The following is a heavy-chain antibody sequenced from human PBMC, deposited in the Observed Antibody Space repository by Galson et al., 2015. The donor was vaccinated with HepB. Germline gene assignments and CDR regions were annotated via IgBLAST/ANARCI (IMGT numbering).Heavy chain of an antibody. Sequence: LSLTCTVSGGSIRSGSYYWSWIRQPAGKGLEWIGRIYTSGSTNYNPSLKSRVTMSVDTSKNQFSLKLSSVTAADTAVYYCARDRDYYDSSGYYGGGAFDIWGQGTMVTVSS. V-gene: IGHV4-61*02. CDR1: GGSIRSGSYY. J-gene: IGHJ3*02. CDR3: ARDRDYYDSSGYYGGGAFDI. D-gene: IGHD3-22*01. CDR2: IYTSGST.